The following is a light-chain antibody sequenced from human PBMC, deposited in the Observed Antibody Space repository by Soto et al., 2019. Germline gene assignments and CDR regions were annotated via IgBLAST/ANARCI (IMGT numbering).Light chain of an antibody. CDR3: QQYYSRPPHN. V-gene: IGKV3-15*01. CDR1: QSVSSN. Sequence: EIVMTQSPATLSVSPGERATRSCRASQSVSSNLAWYQQKPGQAPRLLIYGASTKATGIPSRFSGSGSAAEFTLTISCLPTEDFAVYYCQQYYSRPPHNFGGGTKVVIK. J-gene: IGKJ4*01. CDR2: GAS.